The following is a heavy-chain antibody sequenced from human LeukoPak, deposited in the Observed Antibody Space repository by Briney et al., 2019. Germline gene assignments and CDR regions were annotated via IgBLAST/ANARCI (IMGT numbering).Heavy chain of an antibody. CDR3: ARGGYFSFDY. Sequence: GGSLRLSCVTSGFSFSTYDVSWVRQAPGKGLEWVSGITANTRGSITYYADSVKGRFTISRDSSKDTLYLQMNSLRAEDTAVYFCARGGYFSFDYWGQGTLVTVSS. CDR1: GFSFSTYD. V-gene: IGHV3-23*01. D-gene: IGHD2/OR15-2a*01. J-gene: IGHJ4*02. CDR2: ITANTRGSIT.